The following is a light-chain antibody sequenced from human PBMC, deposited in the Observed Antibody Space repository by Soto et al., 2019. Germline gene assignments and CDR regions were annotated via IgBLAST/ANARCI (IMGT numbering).Light chain of an antibody. CDR1: NIGSKS. J-gene: IGLJ1*01. CDR2: DDT. Sequence: SYELTQPPSVSVAPGQTARITCGGNNIGSKSVHWYQQKPGQAPVLVVDDDTDRPSGIPKRFSGSNSGNTATLNISRVEAGDEADYFCHGRDSSSEHVFGTGTKVTVL. CDR3: HGRDSSSEHV. V-gene: IGLV3-21*02.